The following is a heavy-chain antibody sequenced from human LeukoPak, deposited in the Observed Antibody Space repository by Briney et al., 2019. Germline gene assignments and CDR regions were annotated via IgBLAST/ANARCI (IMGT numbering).Heavy chain of an antibody. J-gene: IGHJ4*02. CDR1: GYTLTELS. CDR2: FDPEDGET. Sequence: ASVKVSCKVSGYTLTELSMHWVRQAPGKGLEWMGGFDPEDGETIYAQKFKGRVTMTEDTSTDTAYMELSSLRSEDTAVYYCATATKTYDSSGYFFDYWGQGTLVTVSS. V-gene: IGHV1-24*01. CDR3: ATATKTYDSSGYFFDY. D-gene: IGHD3-22*01.